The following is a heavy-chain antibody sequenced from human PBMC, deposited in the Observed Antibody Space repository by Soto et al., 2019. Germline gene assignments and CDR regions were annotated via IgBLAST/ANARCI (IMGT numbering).Heavy chain of an antibody. CDR3: ARDLGQGNGPFDY. D-gene: IGHD1-26*01. J-gene: IGHJ4*02. Sequence: QVQLVESGGGVVQPGRSLRLSCAASGFTFNTYGMHWVRQAPGKGLEWVAVIWHDGGKKYYADSAKGRFTISRDNCKNTLFLHMNSLRAEDTAVYYCARDLGQGNGPFDYWGQGTLVTVSS. CDR1: GFTFNTYG. V-gene: IGHV3-33*01. CDR2: IWHDGGKK.